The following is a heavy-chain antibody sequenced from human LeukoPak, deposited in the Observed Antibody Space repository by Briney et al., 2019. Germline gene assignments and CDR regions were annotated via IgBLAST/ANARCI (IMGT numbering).Heavy chain of an antibody. CDR2: IYYSGST. CDR3: ARDSISSSWFDY. J-gene: IGHJ4*02. V-gene: IGHV4-59*12. Sequence: SETLSLTCTVSGGSISSYYWSWIRQPPGKGLEWIGYIYYSGSTNYNPSLKSRVTISVDTSKNQFSLKLSSVTAADTAVYYCARDSISSSWFDYWGQGTLVTVSS. CDR1: GGSISSYY. D-gene: IGHD6-6*01.